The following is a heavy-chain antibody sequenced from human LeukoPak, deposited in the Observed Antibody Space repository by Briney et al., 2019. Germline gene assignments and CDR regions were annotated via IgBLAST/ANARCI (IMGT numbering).Heavy chain of an antibody. Sequence: ASVKVSCKAYGGTFSSYAISWVRQAPGQGLEWMGGIIPIFGTANYAQKFQGRVTITADKSTSTAYMELSSLRSEDTAVYYCARGSDYYDVFVTNYYYYMDVWGKGTTVTVSS. CDR1: GGTFSSYA. CDR2: IIPIFGTA. CDR3: ARGSDYYDVFVTNYYYYMDV. J-gene: IGHJ6*03. D-gene: IGHD3-22*01. V-gene: IGHV1-69*06.